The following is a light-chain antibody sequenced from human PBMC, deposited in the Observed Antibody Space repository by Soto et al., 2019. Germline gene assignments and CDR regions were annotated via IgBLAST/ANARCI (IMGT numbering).Light chain of an antibody. Sequence: VLTQSPSSLAVSLGERATVNCRSSQSVLDNSTNKSYLAWYQKKPGHPPKLLVHWASVREAGVPDRFSGGGSGTDFTLTISSLQAEDVAVYYCHQYYTTPQTFSQGTQLEIK. CDR1: QSVLDNSTNKSY. V-gene: IGKV4-1*01. CDR3: HQYYTTPQT. CDR2: WAS. J-gene: IGKJ2*01.